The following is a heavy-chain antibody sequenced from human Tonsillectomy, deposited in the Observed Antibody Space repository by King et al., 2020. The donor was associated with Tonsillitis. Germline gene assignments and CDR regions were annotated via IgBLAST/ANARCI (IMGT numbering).Heavy chain of an antibody. CDR1: GFTFSSYG. D-gene: IGHD3-9*01. Sequence: VQLVESGGGVVQPGRSLRLSCAASGFTFSSYGMHWVRQAPGKGLEWVAVISYDGSNKYYADSVKGRFTISRDNSKNTLYLQMNSLRAEDTAVYYCAKDHWLQGTYYFDYWGQGTLVTVSS. CDR3: AKDHWLQGTYYFDY. CDR2: ISYDGSNK. J-gene: IGHJ4*02. V-gene: IGHV3-30*18.